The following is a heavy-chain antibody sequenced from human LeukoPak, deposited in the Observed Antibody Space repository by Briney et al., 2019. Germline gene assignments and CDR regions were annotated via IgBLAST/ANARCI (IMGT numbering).Heavy chain of an antibody. J-gene: IGHJ4*02. CDR1: GFTFSSHE. CDR3: AKDYYDTSGYYGY. V-gene: IGHV3-30*18. CDR2: ISSDGSNK. Sequence: GGSLRLSCVASGFTFSSHEMNWVRQAPGKGLEWVAVISSDGSNKYYADSVKGRFTISRDNSKNTLYLQMNSLRPEDTAVYYCAKDYYDTSGYYGYWGQGTLVTVSS. D-gene: IGHD3-22*01.